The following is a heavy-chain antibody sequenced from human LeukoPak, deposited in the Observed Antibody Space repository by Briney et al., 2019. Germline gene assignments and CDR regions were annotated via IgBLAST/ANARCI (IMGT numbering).Heavy chain of an antibody. Sequence: SQTLSLTCTVSGGSISSGSYYWSWIRQPAGKGLEWIGRIYTSGSTNYNPSLKSRVTISVDTSKNQFSLKLSSVTAADTAVYYCAGEGQHTAMPGRNWFDPWGQGTLVTVSS. CDR2: IYTSGST. J-gene: IGHJ5*02. CDR1: GGSISSGSYY. V-gene: IGHV4-61*02. D-gene: IGHD5-18*01. CDR3: AGEGQHTAMPGRNWFDP.